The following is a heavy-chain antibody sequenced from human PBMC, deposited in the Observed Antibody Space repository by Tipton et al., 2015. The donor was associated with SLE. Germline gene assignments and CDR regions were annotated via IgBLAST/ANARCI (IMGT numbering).Heavy chain of an antibody. Sequence: QLVQSGPEVKKPGSSVKVSCKASGGTFSSYAISWVRQAPGQGLEWMGGIIPIFGTANYAQKFQGRVTITTDESTSPAYMELSSLRSEDTAVYYCASWDSSGYGAGAFDIWGQGTMVTVSS. CDR3: ASWDSSGYGAGAFDI. D-gene: IGHD3-22*01. J-gene: IGHJ3*02. CDR2: IIPIFGTA. CDR1: GGTFSSYA. V-gene: IGHV1-69*05.